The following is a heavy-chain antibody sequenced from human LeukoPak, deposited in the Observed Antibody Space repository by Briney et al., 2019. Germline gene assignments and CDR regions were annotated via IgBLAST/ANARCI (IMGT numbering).Heavy chain of an antibody. V-gene: IGHV4-59*08. Sequence: SETLSLTCTVSGGSINSYYWKWIRQPPGKGLEWIGHIYSRGSTNYNPSLKSRVSISVDTSKNQFSLKLSSVTAADTAVYYCARLGYCSGGRCLADYWGQGTLATVSS. J-gene: IGHJ4*02. CDR1: GGSINSYY. CDR3: ARLGYCSGGRCLADY. CDR2: IYSRGST. D-gene: IGHD2-15*01.